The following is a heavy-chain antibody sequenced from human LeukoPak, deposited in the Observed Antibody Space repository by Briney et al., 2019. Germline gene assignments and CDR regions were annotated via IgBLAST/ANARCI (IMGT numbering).Heavy chain of an antibody. CDR1: GLTFDDHG. CDR2: INWNGGST. V-gene: IGHV3-20*04. D-gene: IGHD3-3*01. CDR3: ARNLPPGTIFGVINDAFDI. J-gene: IGHJ3*02. Sequence: PGGSLRLSCAASGLTFDDHGMKWVRQAPGKGLVWVSGINWNGGSTNYVDSVKGRFTISRDNAKNSLYLQMNSLRAEDTASYYCARNLPPGTIFGVINDAFDIWGQGTMVTVSS.